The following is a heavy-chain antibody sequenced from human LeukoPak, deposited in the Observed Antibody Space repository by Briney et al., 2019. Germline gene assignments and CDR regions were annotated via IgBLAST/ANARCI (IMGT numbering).Heavy chain of an antibody. V-gene: IGHV1-3*01. CDR2: INAGNGNT. Sequence: GASVKVSCKASGYTFTSYAMHWVRQAPGQRLEWMGWINAGNGNTKYPQKFQGRVTITRDTSASTAYMELSSLRSEDTAVYYCARDLKDPIYGGYYFDYWGQGTLVTVSS. CDR1: GYTFTSYA. J-gene: IGHJ4*02. D-gene: IGHD4-23*01. CDR3: ARDLKDPIYGGYYFDY.